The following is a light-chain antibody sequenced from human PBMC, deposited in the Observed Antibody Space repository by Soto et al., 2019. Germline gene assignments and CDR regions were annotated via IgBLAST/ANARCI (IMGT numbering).Light chain of an antibody. J-gene: IGLJ1*01. V-gene: IGLV1-44*01. CDR3: AAWDDRLKGYV. CDR2: RDN. Sequence: QSVLTQAPSASGAPGQRVTISCSGSSSNIGSTSISWYRQLPGTAPKLLIYRDNRRPSGVPDRFSGSKSGTSGSLAICGLQSEDEADYYCAAWDDRLKGYVFGSGTKVTVL. CDR1: SSNIGSTS.